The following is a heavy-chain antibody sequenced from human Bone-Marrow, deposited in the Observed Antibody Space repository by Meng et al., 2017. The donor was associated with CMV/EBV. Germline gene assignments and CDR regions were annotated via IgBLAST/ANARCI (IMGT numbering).Heavy chain of an antibody. CDR3: ARGELWFDY. CDR2: ISSSSSYI. D-gene: IGHD1-26*01. Sequence: GESLKISCAASGFTFSSYSMNWVRQAPGKGLEWVSSISSSSSYIYYADSVKGRFTISRDNAKNTLYLQMNSLRAEDTAVYYCARGELWFDYWGQGTLVTVSS. V-gene: IGHV3-21*01. J-gene: IGHJ4*02. CDR1: GFTFSSYS.